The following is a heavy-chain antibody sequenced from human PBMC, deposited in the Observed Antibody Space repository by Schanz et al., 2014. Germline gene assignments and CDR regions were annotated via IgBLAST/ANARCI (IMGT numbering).Heavy chain of an antibody. CDR2: VHPGGST. J-gene: IGHJ4*02. Sequence: EVQLAESGGGLVQPGGSLRLSCAASTFTFSSDWMSWVRQAPGKGLEWVSFVHPGGSTYYPDSVKGRFTISRDNSKNTVYIQMNSLRAEDTAVYYCARDHTTESYYSAGPPIDYWGQGTLLTVSS. D-gene: IGHD1-26*01. CDR3: ARDHTTESYYSAGPPIDY. V-gene: IGHV3-66*01. CDR1: TFTFSSDW.